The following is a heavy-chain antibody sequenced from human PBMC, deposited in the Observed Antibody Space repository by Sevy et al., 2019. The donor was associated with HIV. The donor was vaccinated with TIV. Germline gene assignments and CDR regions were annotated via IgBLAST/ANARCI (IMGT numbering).Heavy chain of an antibody. J-gene: IGHJ4*03. CDR2: ISSRGSTE. D-gene: IGHD4-17*01. CDR1: GFTFSDYH. CDR3: AREADYYFDS. Sequence: GGSLRLSCEASGFTFSDYHMTWIRQAPGKGLEWVAYISSRGSTEHYADSVKGRFTISRDNVKNSLYLQMDSLRGEDTAVYYCAREADYYFDSWGQGTTVTVSS. V-gene: IGHV3-11*01.